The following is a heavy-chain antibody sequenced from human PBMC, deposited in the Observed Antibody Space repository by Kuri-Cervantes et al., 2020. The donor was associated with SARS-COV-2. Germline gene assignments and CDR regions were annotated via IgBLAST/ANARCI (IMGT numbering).Heavy chain of an antibody. Sequence: GGSLRLSCAASGFNFNEYTSHWVRQAPGEGLEWVSLISRDSRNTYYADSVKGRFTISRDNSKNSLYLQMNSLRAEDSALYYCAKEGGTIYMDVWGKGTTVTVSS. CDR2: ISRDSRNT. CDR1: GFNFNEYT. D-gene: IGHD2-15*01. V-gene: IGHV3-43*01. J-gene: IGHJ6*03. CDR3: AKEGGTIYMDV.